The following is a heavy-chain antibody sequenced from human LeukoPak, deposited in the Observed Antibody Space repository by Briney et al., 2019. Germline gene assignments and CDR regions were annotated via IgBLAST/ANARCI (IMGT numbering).Heavy chain of an antibody. V-gene: IGHV3-23*01. D-gene: IGHD5-18*01. Sequence: GGSLRLSCAASGFTFSSYAMGWVRQAPGKGLEWVPAITASGGNTYYADSAKGRFTISRDNSKNTLYLQANSLRAEDTAVYYCAKGNGYSYGRYYFDYWGQGTLVTVSS. CDR3: AKGNGYSYGRYYFDY. CDR1: GFTFSSYA. J-gene: IGHJ4*02. CDR2: ITASGGNT.